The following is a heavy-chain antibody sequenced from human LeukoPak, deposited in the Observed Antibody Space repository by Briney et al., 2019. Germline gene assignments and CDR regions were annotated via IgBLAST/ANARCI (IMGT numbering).Heavy chain of an antibody. CDR3: AREISYDYVWGSYRSHAFDI. D-gene: IGHD3-16*02. J-gene: IGHJ3*02. CDR2: INNDGTAT. CDR1: GFTFSAYW. Sequence: GGSLRLSCAASGFTFSAYWMHWVRQVPGKGLVWVSRINNDGTATFFADSVKGRFTISGDNAKNSLYLQMNSLRAEDTAVYYCAREISYDYVWGSYRSHAFDIWGQGTMVTVSS. V-gene: IGHV3-74*01.